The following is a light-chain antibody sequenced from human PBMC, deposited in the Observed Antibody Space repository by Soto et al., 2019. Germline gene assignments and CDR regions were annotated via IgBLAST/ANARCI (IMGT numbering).Light chain of an antibody. Sequence: QSVLTQPPSASGTPGQRVTISCSGTSSNIGTNYVSWYQQLPGAAPQLLIYRSNQRPSGVPDRFSGSKSGTSASLAISGLRSEDEADYYCAAWDDSLSGRDVFGTGTKLTVL. CDR1: SSNIGTNY. V-gene: IGLV1-47*01. CDR3: AAWDDSLSGRDV. J-gene: IGLJ1*01. CDR2: RSN.